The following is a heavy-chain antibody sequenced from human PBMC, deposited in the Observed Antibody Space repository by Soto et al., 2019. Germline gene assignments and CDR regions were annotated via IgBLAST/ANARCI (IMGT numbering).Heavy chain of an antibody. CDR3: ARDQNGSGNYYTRYFDY. Sequence: PSETLSLTCAVSGGSINSLYGWSWVRQTPGKGLEWIGEIYHSGSTNYNPSLKSRVTISVDKSKNQFSLNLSSVTAADTAVYYCARDQNGSGNYYTRYFDYWGQGTLVTVSS. CDR2: IYHSGST. CDR1: GGSINSLYG. V-gene: IGHV4-4*02. D-gene: IGHD3-10*01. J-gene: IGHJ4*02.